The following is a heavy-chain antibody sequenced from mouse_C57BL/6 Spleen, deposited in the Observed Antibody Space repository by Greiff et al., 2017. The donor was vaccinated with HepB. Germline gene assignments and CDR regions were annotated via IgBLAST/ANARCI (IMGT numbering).Heavy chain of an antibody. Sequence: QVQLQQPGAELVKPGASVKLSCKASGYTFTSYWMHWVKQRPGQGLEWIGMIHPNSGSTNYNEKFKSKATLTVDNSSSTAYMQLSSLTSEDSAVYYCAGWAWNYFDYWGQGTTLTVSA. V-gene: IGHV1-64*01. CDR2: IHPNSGST. J-gene: IGHJ2*01. CDR1: GYTFTSYW. CDR3: AGWAWNYFDY.